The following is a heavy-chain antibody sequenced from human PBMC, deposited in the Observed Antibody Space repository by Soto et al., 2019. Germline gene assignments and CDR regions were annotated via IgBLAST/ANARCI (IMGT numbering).Heavy chain of an antibody. Sequence: AASVKVSCKASGYTFTSYGISWVRQAPGQGLEWMGWISAYNGSTNYAQKLQGRVTMTTDTSTSTAYMELRSLRSDDTAVYYCARASRSRVAAAGPNFDYWGQGTLVTVSS. CDR3: ARASRSRVAAAGPNFDY. D-gene: IGHD6-13*01. CDR1: GYTFTSYG. CDR2: ISAYNGST. J-gene: IGHJ4*02. V-gene: IGHV1-18*04.